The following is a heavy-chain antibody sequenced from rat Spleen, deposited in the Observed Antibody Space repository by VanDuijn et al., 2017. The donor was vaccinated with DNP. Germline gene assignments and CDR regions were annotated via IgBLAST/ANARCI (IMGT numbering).Heavy chain of an antibody. CDR1: GFTFSDYV. CDR2: ITSRGGDS. CDR3: TRPGIYDGPYWYFDF. Sequence: EVQLVESGGGLVQPGRSLKLSCAASGFTFSDYVMAWVRQVPGKGLEWVASITSRGGDSYYPDSVKGRFTISRDNAKNTLYLHMNSLRTEDTATYYCTRPGIYDGPYWYFDFWGPGTMVTVSS. V-gene: IGHV5S13*01. J-gene: IGHJ1*01. D-gene: IGHD1-6*01.